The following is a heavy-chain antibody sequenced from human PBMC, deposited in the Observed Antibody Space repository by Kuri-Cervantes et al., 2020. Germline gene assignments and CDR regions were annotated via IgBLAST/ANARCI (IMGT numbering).Heavy chain of an antibody. D-gene: IGHD2-2*02. Sequence: SETLSLTCTVSGGSIDSSSYFWAWIRQAPGQGLEWIGAIYYSGSAYYTPSLRSRVTISIDTSKNRFSLKMNSVTPADTAVYYCARLGPIPSRIDYWGQGTLVTVSS. CDR2: IYYSGSA. V-gene: IGHV4-39*02. J-gene: IGHJ4*02. CDR1: GGSIDSSSYF. CDR3: ARLGPIPSRIDY.